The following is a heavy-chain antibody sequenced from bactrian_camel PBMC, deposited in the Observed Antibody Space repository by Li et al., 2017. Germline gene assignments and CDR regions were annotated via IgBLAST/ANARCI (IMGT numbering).Heavy chain of an antibody. CDR3: ALEAWAATCPPSLNQWEY. CDR1: TDILEYC. Sequence: HVQLVESGGGSVQSGGSLRLTCAASTDILEYCMAWFRQAPGKEREGVATIDSDGSTKYADSVKGRFTISADNTNNTVFLQMNNLTPQDTGRYSCALEAWAATCPPSLNQWEYWGQGTQVTVS. J-gene: IGHJ4*01. V-gene: IGHV3S53*01. CDR2: IDSDGST. D-gene: IGHD1*01.